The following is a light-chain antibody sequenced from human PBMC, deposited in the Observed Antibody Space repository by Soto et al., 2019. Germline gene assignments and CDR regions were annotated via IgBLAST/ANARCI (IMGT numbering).Light chain of an antibody. J-gene: IGKJ4*01. Sequence: IQMTQSPSSLSASVGDRVTITCRASQNINSYLNWYQQKPGQSPRLLIYTASILQTGVPSGFSGSGSGTDFTLTISNLQAEDSATYYCQQTQSFPLTFGGGTKVEIK. CDR1: QNINSY. CDR3: QQTQSFPLT. CDR2: TAS. V-gene: IGKV1-39*01.